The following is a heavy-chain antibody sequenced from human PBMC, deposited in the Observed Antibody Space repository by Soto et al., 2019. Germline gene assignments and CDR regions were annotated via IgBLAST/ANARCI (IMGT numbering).Heavy chain of an antibody. J-gene: IGHJ6*02. D-gene: IGHD3-22*01. CDR2: IIPIFGTA. CDR3: ARDPLEVNSNYYYYYGMDV. CDR1: GGTFSIYA. Sequence: SVXVSFKSSGGTFSIYAIIWVRQAPGQGLEWMGGIIPIFGTANYAQKFQGRVTITAEESTSTAYMELSSLRSEDTAVYYCARDPLEVNSNYYYYYGMDVWGQGTTVTVSS. V-gene: IGHV1-69*01.